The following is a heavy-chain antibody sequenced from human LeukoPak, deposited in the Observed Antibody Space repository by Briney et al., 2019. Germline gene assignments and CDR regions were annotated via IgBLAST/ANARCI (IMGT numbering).Heavy chain of an antibody. CDR2: IRDSGNST. J-gene: IGHJ4*02. V-gene: IGHV3-23*01. D-gene: IGHD3-3*01. CDR1: GFTFKNYA. CDR3: AKWAYYDFWSGHYKSHFDS. Sequence: GGSLRLSCVVSGFTFKNYAMSWVRQAPGKGLECVSTIRDSGNSTDYADSVKGRFTVSRDNSKNTLYLHMNTLRAEDTAVFYCAKWAYYDFWSGHYKSHFDSWGQGTLVTVSP.